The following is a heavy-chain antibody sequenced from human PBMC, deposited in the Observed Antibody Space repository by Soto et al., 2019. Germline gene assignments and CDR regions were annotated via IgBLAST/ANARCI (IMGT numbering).Heavy chain of an antibody. V-gene: IGHV3-53*01. CDR1: GFTVSSNY. CDR2: IYSGGST. Sequence: GGSLRLSCAASGFTVSSNYMSWVRQAAGKGLEWVSVIYSGGSTYYADSVKGRFTISRDNSKNTLYLQMNSLRAEDTAVYYCARDMAVDGPNDAFDIWGQGTMVTVSS. J-gene: IGHJ3*02. D-gene: IGHD6-19*01. CDR3: ARDMAVDGPNDAFDI.